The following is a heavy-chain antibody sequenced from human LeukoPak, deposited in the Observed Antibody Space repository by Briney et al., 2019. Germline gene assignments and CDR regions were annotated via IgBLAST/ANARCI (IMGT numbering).Heavy chain of an antibody. V-gene: IGHV3-23*01. CDR3: AKGRALEVVAAFNY. D-gene: IGHD2-15*01. J-gene: IGHJ4*02. Sequence: GGSLRLSCAASGFTFSSYAMVWVRQAPGRGLEWVSAISGSGANTYYADSVKGRFTISRDNSKNTLYLQMNSLRADDTAVYYCAKGRALEVVAAFNYWGQGTVVTVSS. CDR1: GFTFSSYA. CDR2: ISGSGANT.